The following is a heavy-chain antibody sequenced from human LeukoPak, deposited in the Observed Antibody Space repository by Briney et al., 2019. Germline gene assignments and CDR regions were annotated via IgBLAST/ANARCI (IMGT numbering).Heavy chain of an antibody. CDR2: INAGNGNT. J-gene: IGHJ5*02. Sequence: ASVKVSCKASGYTFTSYAMHWVRQATGQRLEWMGWINAGNGNTKYSQKFQGRVTITRDTSASTAYMELSSLRSEDTAVYYCAREEHSGYYSSRRNWFDPWGQGTLVTVSS. CDR1: GYTFTSYA. V-gene: IGHV1-3*01. CDR3: AREEHSGYYSSRRNWFDP. D-gene: IGHD3-22*01.